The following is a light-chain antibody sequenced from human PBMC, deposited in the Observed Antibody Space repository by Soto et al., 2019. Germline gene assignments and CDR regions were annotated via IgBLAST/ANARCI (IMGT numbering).Light chain of an antibody. CDR2: EVS. CDR1: SSDVGGYKY. CDR3: ASYTSSSTSVI. V-gene: IGLV2-14*01. J-gene: IGLJ2*01. Sequence: QSALTQPASVSGSPGQSITISCTGTSSDVGGYKYVSWYQQHPDKAPKLIIFEVSNRPSGISSRFSGSKSGNTASLTISGLQAEDEADYYCASYTSSSTSVIFGRGTPLPVL.